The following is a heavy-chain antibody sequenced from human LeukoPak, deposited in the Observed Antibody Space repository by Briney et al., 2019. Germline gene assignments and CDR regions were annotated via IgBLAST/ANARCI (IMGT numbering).Heavy chain of an antibody. Sequence: GGSLRLSCAASGFPFSDFGIHWVRQVPGKGLEWVARTSYDGTNKYYADSVKGRFTISRDNSKNTLFLQMNSLRAEDTAVYYCAKDYGGNTYDSFDIWGQGTMVAVSS. CDR3: AKDYGGNTYDSFDI. V-gene: IGHV3-30*18. J-gene: IGHJ3*02. CDR1: GFPFSDFG. CDR2: TSYDGTNK. D-gene: IGHD4-23*01.